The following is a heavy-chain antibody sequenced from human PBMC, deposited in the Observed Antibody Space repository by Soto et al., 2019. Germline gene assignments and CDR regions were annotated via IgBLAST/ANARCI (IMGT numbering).Heavy chain of an antibody. CDR3: ARDAPGGYYNY. CDR2: IKQDGSEK. D-gene: IGHD2-15*01. V-gene: IGHV3-7*01. J-gene: IGHJ4*02. CDR1: GFIFSTYW. Sequence: GGSLRLSCAASGFIFSTYWMYWVRQAPGKGLEWVANIKQDGSEKYYVDSVKGRFTISRDNAKNSLYLQMNSLRAEDTALYYCARDAPGGYYNYWGQGTLVTVSS.